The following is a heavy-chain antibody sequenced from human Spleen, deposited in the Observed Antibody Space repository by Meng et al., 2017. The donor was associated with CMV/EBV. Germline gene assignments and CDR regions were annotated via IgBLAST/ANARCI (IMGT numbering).Heavy chain of an antibody. D-gene: IGHD5-24*01. CDR1: GGSFRGYY. Sequence: QVQLQQWGAGLLKASETLSTTGAVYGGSFRGYYWSQIRQPPGKGLVWIGEINHSGSTNYNPSLKSRVTISVDTSKNQFSLKLSSVTAADTAVYYCARDTPSGMATTPDYWGQGTLVTVSS. V-gene: IGHV4-34*01. J-gene: IGHJ4*02. CDR2: INHSGST. CDR3: ARDTPSGMATTPDY.